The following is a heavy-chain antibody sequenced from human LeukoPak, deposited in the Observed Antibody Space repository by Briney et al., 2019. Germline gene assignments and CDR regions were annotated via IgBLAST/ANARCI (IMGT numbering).Heavy chain of an antibody. CDR1: GFTFSKYW. Sequence: GGSLRLSCAASGFTFSKYWMRWVRQAPGKGLESVSRINTDGTVTTYADSVKGRFTVSRDNADNTMFPQMNSVRDEDTAVYYCATKQWLAPPPDSWGQGTPVTVSS. V-gene: IGHV3-74*01. D-gene: IGHD6-19*01. CDR2: INTDGTVT. J-gene: IGHJ4*02. CDR3: ATKQWLAPPPDS.